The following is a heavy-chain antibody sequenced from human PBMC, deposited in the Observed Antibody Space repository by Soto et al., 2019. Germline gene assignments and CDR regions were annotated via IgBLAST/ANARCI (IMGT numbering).Heavy chain of an antibody. Sequence: QITLKESGPTLVRPTQTLTLTCTFSGFSLRTTGVGVGWIRQPPGKALEWLALIYWDDDMRYSPSLKSRLTSTKGTSKRQVTQTMTNMDTFDTATYSCAHRLRYYVLGSDRGNLFEPGGQGTLVTVSS. CDR1: GFSLRTTGVG. CDR2: IYWDDDM. CDR3: AHRLRYYVLGSDRGNLFEP. D-gene: IGHD3-16*01. V-gene: IGHV2-5*02. J-gene: IGHJ5*02.